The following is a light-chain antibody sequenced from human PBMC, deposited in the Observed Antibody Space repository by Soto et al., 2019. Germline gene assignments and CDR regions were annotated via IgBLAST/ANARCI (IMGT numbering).Light chain of an antibody. J-gene: IGKJ4*01. CDR2: PAS. CDR1: QGLSSS. V-gene: IGKV1-9*01. Sequence: DIQLTQSPSLLSASVGDRVTITCRASQGLSSSLAWYQQRPGKAPQLLIYPASTLQSGVPARFSGSGSGTEFTLTISSLQSEDFATYYCQQLNAYPLTFGGGTKVDIK. CDR3: QQLNAYPLT.